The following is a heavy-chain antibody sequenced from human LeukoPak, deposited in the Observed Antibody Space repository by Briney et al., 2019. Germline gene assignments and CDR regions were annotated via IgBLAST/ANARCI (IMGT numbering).Heavy chain of an antibody. D-gene: IGHD3-22*01. V-gene: IGHV3-21*01. CDR1: GFTFSSYS. CDR3: ARDSMIVVVIRPLDY. CDR2: ISSSSSYI. Sequence: GGSLRLSCAASGFTFSSYSMNWVRQAPGKGLEWVSSISSSSSYIYYADSVKGRFTIARDNAKNSLYLQMNSLRAEDTAVYYCARDSMIVVVIRPLDYWGQGTLVTVSS. J-gene: IGHJ4*02.